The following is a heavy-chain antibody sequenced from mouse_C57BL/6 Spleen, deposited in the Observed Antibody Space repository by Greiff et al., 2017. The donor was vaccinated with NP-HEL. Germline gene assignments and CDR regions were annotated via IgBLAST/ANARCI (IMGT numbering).Heavy chain of an antibody. CDR3: ARGHYGSSLHFGY. CDR1: GYSITSGYY. D-gene: IGHD1-1*01. J-gene: IGHJ2*01. Sequence: DVKLQESGPGLVKPSQSLSLTCSVTGYSITSGYYWNWIRQSPGNKLEWMGYISYDGSNNYNPSLKNRIPITRDTSKNQFFLKLNSVTTEDTAAYYCARGHYGSSLHFGYWGQGTTLTVSS. V-gene: IGHV3-6*01. CDR2: ISYDGSN.